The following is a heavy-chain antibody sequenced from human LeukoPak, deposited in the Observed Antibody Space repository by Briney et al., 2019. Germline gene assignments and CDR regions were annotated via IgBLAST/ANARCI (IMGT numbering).Heavy chain of an antibody. CDR1: GYTFTSYF. Sequence: ASVKVSCRASGYTFTSYFMHWVRQAPGQGLEWMGIINPSGGSTNYAQKFQGRVTMTRDMSTSTVYMELSSLRSEDTAVYYCARAHYYDSSDYGGIEHWGQGTLVTVSS. CDR2: INPSGGST. J-gene: IGHJ1*01. V-gene: IGHV1-46*01. CDR3: ARAHYYDSSDYGGIEH. D-gene: IGHD3-22*01.